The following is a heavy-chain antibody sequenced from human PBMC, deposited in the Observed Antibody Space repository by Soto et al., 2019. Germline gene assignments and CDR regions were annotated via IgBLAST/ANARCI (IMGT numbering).Heavy chain of an antibody. Sequence: GGSLRLSCAASGFTFSSYSMNWVRQAPGKGLEWVSSISSSSSYIYYADSVKGRFTISRDNAKNSLYLQMNSLRAEDTAVYYCARDPGYYYDSSGYHLLPNFDYWGQGTLVTVSS. D-gene: IGHD3-22*01. CDR3: ARDPGYYYDSSGYHLLPNFDY. CDR1: GFTFSSYS. CDR2: ISSSSSYI. J-gene: IGHJ4*02. V-gene: IGHV3-21*01.